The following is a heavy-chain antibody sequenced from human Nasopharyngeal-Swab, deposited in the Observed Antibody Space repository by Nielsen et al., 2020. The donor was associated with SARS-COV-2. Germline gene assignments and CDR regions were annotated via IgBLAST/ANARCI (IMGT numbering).Heavy chain of an antibody. V-gene: IGHV3-11*04. CDR3: ARATAYGRDYSNYLYYYGMDV. D-gene: IGHD4-11*01. CDR1: GFTFSDYY. Sequence: GESLKISCAASGFTFSDYYMSWIRQAPGKGLEWVSYISSSGSTIYYADSVKGRFTISRDNAKNSPYLQMNSLRAEDTAVYYCARATAYGRDYSNYLYYYGMDVWGQGTTVTVSS. CDR2: ISSSGSTI. J-gene: IGHJ6*02.